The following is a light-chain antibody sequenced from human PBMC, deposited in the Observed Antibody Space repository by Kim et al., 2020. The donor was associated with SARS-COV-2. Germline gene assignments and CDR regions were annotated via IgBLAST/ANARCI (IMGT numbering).Light chain of an antibody. CDR3: LQDYNYPYT. CDR1: QGIRND. CDR2: AAS. J-gene: IGKJ2*01. V-gene: IGKV1-6*01. Sequence: AAVGDRVTISGRASQGIRNDLGWYQQKPGKAPKLLIYAASSLQSGVPSRFSGSGSGTDFTLTISSLQPEDFATYYCLQDYNYPYTFGQGTKLEI.